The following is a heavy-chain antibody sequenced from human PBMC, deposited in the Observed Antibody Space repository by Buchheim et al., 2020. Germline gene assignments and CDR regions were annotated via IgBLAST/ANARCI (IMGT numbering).Heavy chain of an antibody. CDR2: INSDGSST. J-gene: IGHJ4*02. CDR1: GFTFSSYW. CDR3: ARSPRCSGGSCYSGGWDYFDY. Sequence: EVQLVESGGGLVQPGGSLRLSCAASGFTFSSYWMHWVRQAPGKGLVWVSRINSDGSSTSYADSVKGRFTISRDNAKNTLYLQMNSLRAEDTAVYYCARSPRCSGGSCYSGGWDYFDYWGQGTL. D-gene: IGHD2-15*01. V-gene: IGHV3-74*01.